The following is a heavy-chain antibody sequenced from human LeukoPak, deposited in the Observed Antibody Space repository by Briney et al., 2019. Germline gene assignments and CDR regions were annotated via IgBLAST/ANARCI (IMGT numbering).Heavy chain of an antibody. V-gene: IGHV3-33*06. Sequence: GGSLRLSCAASGFTFSSYGMHWVRQAPGKGLEWVAVIWYDGSNKYYADSVKGRFTISRDNSKNTLYLQMNSLRAEDTALYYCAKDNWGLDYWGQEPWSPSPQ. D-gene: IGHD3-16*01. CDR3: AKDNWGLDY. J-gene: IGHJ4*01. CDR1: GFTFSSYG. CDR2: IWYDGSNK.